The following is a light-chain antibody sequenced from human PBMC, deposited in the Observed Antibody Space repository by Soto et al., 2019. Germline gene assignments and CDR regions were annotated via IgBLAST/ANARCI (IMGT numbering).Light chain of an antibody. CDR2: DVN. CDR1: SSDIGYYDY. Sequence: QSALNQPASVSGSPGQSITISCTGTSSDIGYYDYVSWYQHHSGKAPKLIIYDVNNRPSGASNRFSGAKSVNTASLTISGLQSEDEADYYCSSHSSSSAYYVFGTGTKLTVL. CDR3: SSHSSSSAYYV. V-gene: IGLV2-14*01. J-gene: IGLJ1*01.